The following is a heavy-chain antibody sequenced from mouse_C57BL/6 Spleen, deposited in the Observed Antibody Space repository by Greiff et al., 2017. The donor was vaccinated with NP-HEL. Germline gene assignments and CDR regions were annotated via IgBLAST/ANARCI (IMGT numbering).Heavy chain of an antibody. J-gene: IGHJ4*01. CDR1: GYTFTDYY. CDR2: INPYNGGT. CDR3: ARRSFPYAMDY. V-gene: IGHV1-19*01. Sequence: VQLKQSGPVLVKPGASVKMSCKASGYTFTDYYMNWVKQSHGKSLEWIGVINPYNGGTSYNQKFKGKATLTVDKSSSTAYMELNSLTSEDSAVYYCARRSFPYAMDYWGQGTSVTVSS.